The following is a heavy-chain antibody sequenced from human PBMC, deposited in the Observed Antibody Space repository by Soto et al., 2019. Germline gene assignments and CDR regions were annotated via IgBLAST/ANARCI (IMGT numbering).Heavy chain of an antibody. CDR1: GFTFSSYA. J-gene: IGHJ6*02. Sequence: PGGSLRLSCAASGFTFSSYAMHWVRQAPGKGLEWVAVISYDGSNKYYADSVKGRFTISRDNSKNTLYLQMNSLRAEDTAVYYCAKDRAVTGLWYYYGMDVWGQGTTVTVSS. D-gene: IGHD6-19*01. CDR3: AKDRAVTGLWYYYGMDV. CDR2: ISYDGSNK. V-gene: IGHV3-30*18.